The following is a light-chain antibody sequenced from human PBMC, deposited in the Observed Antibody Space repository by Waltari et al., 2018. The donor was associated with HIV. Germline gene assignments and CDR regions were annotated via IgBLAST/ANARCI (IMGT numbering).Light chain of an antibody. J-gene: IGKJ2*02. V-gene: IGKV3-15*01. CDR2: GAS. Sequence: EIVMTRSPVTLSVSPGERATLSCRASQNIGSNLAWYQQKPGQAPRLLIYGASTRATGIPARFSGSGSGTEFTLTISSLQSEDVAVYYCQQYNNWPSCTFGPGTKLQIK. CDR1: QNIGSN. CDR3: QQYNNWPSCT.